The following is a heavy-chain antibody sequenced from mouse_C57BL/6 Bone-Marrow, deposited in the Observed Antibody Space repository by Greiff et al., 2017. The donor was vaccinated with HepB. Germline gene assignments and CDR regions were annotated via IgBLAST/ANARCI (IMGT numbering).Heavy chain of an antibody. Sequence: EVKLVESGGGLVQPGGSLKLSCAASGFTFSDYYMYWVRQTPEKRLEWVAYISNGGGSTYYPNTVKGRFTISRDNAKNTLYLQMSRLQSEDTAMYYCARHITAAKDYWYFDVWGTGTTVTVSS. CDR1: GFTFSDYY. V-gene: IGHV5-12*01. D-gene: IGHD1-1*01. J-gene: IGHJ1*03. CDR3: ARHITAAKDYWYFDV. CDR2: ISNGGGST.